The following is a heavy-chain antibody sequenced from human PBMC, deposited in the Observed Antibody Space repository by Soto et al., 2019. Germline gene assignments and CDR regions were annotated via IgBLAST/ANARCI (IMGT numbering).Heavy chain of an antibody. D-gene: IGHD4-17*01. Sequence: SEPLSLTCAVYGGSFSGYYWSWIRQPPGKGLEWIGEINHSGSTNYNPSLKSRVTISVDTSKNQFSLKLSSVTAADTAVYYCARGHGNRNQGLDVWGKGTTVTVSS. J-gene: IGHJ6*04. CDR2: INHSGST. V-gene: IGHV4-34*01. CDR1: GGSFSGYY. CDR3: ARGHGNRNQGLDV.